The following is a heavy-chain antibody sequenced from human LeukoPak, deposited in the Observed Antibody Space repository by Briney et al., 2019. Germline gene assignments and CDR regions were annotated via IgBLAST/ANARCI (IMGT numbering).Heavy chain of an antibody. CDR2: ISGISGST. J-gene: IGHJ3*02. CDR3: ARFQVEADTFDI. V-gene: IGHV3-23*01. Sequence: GGSLRLSCAASGFTFTNYAMSWVRQAPGKGLEWVSSISGISGSTHYVDSVKGRFTISRDNSKSTLFLQMDSLRGEDTAVYYCARFQVEADTFDIWGQGTMVTISS. CDR1: GFTFTNYA. D-gene: IGHD2-2*01.